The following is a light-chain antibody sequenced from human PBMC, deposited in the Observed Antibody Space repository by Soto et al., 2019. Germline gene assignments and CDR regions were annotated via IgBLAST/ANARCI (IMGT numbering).Light chain of an antibody. CDR3: MQATQFQWT. CDR1: QRLVHSDGNTY. Sequence: DIVMTQTPLSSPVTLGQPASISCRSSQRLVHSDGNTYLSWLQQRPGQPERLLIYKISNRFFGVPDKFSGSGAGTDFTLKISRVEADDVGIYYCMQATQFQWTFGQGTKVEIK. J-gene: IGKJ1*01. V-gene: IGKV2-24*01. CDR2: KIS.